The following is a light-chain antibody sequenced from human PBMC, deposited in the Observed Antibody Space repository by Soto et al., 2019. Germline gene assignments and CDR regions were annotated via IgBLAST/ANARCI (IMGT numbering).Light chain of an antibody. CDR3: QQSYNPPLT. Sequence: IEATQSPSSLAASVGDRVTITCRASQTISTYVNWYRQNSGAAPELLIYDASTLQSGVPSRFSAGGSATDITLTFSSLPLDDFATYYWQQSYNPPLTFGQGAKVEIK. J-gene: IGKJ1*01. CDR1: QTISTY. CDR2: DAS. V-gene: IGKV1-39*01.